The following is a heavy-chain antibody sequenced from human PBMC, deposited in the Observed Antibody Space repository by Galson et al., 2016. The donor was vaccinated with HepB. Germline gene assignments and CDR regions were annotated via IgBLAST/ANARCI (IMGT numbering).Heavy chain of an antibody. D-gene: IGHD5/OR15-5a*01. CDR3: ARGSDGVSLLDY. V-gene: IGHV1-69*13. CDR2: IIPIFGSA. J-gene: IGHJ4*02. CDR1: GGTFSSNA. Sequence: SVKVSCKASGGTFSSNAINWVRHAPGQGLEWMGGIIPIFGSANYAQKFQGRVTITADESTRTAYMELSSLRSEDTAMYYCARGSDGVSLLDYWGQGTLVTVSS.